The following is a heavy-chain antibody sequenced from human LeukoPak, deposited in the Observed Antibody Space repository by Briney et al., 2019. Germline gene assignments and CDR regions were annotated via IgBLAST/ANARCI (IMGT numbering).Heavy chain of an antibody. CDR1: GYSISSGYY. CDR3: ARVSAMAFDY. CDR2: IYHSGST. D-gene: IGHD5-18*01. V-gene: IGHV4-38-2*02. J-gene: IGHJ4*02. Sequence: SETLSLTCTVSGYSISSGYYWGWIRQPPGKGLEWIGSIYHSGSTYYNPSLKSRVTVSVDRSKNQFSLKLSSVTAADTAVYYCARVSAMAFDYWGQGTLVTVSS.